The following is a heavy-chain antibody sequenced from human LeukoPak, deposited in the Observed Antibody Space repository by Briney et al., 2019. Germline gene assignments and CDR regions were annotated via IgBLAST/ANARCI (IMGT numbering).Heavy chain of an antibody. CDR2: ISYDGSNE. Sequence: GGSLRLSCAASGFTFSDYVIHGVRQAPGKGLEWVAIISYDGSNEYYGDSVKGRFTISRDNSKNTLYLQMNSLRAEDTAIYYCAKYGGQCSGGTCYANFWGQGTLVTVSS. CDR1: GFTFSDYV. CDR3: AKYGGQCSGGTCYANF. J-gene: IGHJ4*02. D-gene: IGHD2-15*01. V-gene: IGHV3-30*18.